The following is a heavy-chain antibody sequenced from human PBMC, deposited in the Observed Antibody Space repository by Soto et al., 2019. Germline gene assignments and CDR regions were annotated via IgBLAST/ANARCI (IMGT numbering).Heavy chain of an antibody. CDR1: GGTFSNYA. V-gene: IGHV1-69*13. Sequence: SVKVSCKASGGTFSNYAVIWVRQAPGQGLQWMGGIIPLFDTANYAQKFQGRVTITADESTSTAYMELSSLRSEDTAMYYCARGLVAVAGVSYYYYHMYVWGQGTTVTVPS. D-gene: IGHD6-19*01. CDR2: IIPLFDTA. CDR3: ARGLVAVAGVSYYYYHMYV. J-gene: IGHJ6*01.